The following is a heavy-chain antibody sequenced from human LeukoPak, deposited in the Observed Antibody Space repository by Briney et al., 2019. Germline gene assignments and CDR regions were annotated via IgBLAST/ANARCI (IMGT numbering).Heavy chain of an antibody. Sequence: GRSLRLSCAASGFTFSNYAMHWVRQAPGKGLEWMAVISYDGSKRYYADSVKGRFTISRDNSKNTLSLQMNSLRVEDTAVYHCARDLAWGAFDYWGQGTLVTVSS. D-gene: IGHD7-27*01. V-gene: IGHV3-30*04. CDR1: GFTFSNYA. CDR3: ARDLAWGAFDY. CDR2: ISYDGSKR. J-gene: IGHJ4*02.